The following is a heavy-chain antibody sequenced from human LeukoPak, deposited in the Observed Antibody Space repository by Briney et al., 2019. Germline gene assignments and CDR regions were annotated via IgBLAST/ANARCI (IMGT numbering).Heavy chain of an antibody. CDR1: GGSISSSSYY. V-gene: IGHV4-39*01. CDR3: ARGSIAARGGWFDP. J-gene: IGHJ5*02. D-gene: IGHD6-6*01. Sequence: PSETLSLTCTVSGGSISSSSYYWGWISQPPGKGLEWIGSIYYSGSTYYNPSLKSRVTISVDTSKNQFSLKLSSVTAADTAVYYCARGSIAARGGWFDPWGQGTLVTVSS. CDR2: IYYSGST.